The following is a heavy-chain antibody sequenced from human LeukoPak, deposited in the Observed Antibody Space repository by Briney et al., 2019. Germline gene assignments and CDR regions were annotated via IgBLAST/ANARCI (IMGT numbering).Heavy chain of an antibody. CDR3: ARDTLLRFLEWLSYGLDV. Sequence: ASVTVSCKASGYTFTSNYIHWVRQAPGQGLEWMGMIYPRDGSTSYAQKFQGRVTVTRDTSASTAYMELSSLRSEDTDVYYCARDTLLRFLEWLSYGLDVWGQGTTVTVSS. CDR1: GYTFTSNY. CDR2: IYPRDGST. J-gene: IGHJ6*02. V-gene: IGHV1-46*01. D-gene: IGHD3-3*01.